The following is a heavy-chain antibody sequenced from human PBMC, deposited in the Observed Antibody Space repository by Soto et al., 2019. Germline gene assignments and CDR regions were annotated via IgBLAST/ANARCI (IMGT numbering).Heavy chain of an antibody. CDR1: GYTFTSYG. CDR3: ACWGLSSSSVALDY. Sequence: ASVKVSCKASGYTFTSYGISWVRQAPGQGLEWMGWISAYNGNTNYAQKLQGRVTMTTDTSTSTVYMELRSLRSDDTSVYYCACWGLSSSSVALDYWGEGTLVTVS. V-gene: IGHV1-18*01. CDR2: ISAYNGNT. J-gene: IGHJ4*02. D-gene: IGHD6-6*01.